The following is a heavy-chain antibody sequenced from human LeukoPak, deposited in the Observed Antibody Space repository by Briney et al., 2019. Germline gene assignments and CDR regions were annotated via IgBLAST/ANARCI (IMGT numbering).Heavy chain of an antibody. V-gene: IGHV3-74*01. D-gene: IGHD2-8*01. CDR2: LNGDGTNI. Sequence: PGGSLRLSCVASGFTFSSYWMQWVRQVPGKGLVWVSRLNGDGTNIIYADSVRGRFTISRDNAENTLYLQMNSLRAEDTALYYCARSQSGVFDVWGQGTMVTVSS. CDR1: GFTFSSYW. CDR3: ARSQSGVFDV. J-gene: IGHJ3*01.